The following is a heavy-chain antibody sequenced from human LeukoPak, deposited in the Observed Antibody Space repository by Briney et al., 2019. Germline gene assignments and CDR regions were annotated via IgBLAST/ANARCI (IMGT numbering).Heavy chain of an antibody. CDR2: ITSSSTYI. V-gene: IGHV3-21*01. J-gene: IGHJ6*03. CDR1: GFTVNNYN. CDR3: ARDPYSGNYGNYYYYYMDV. D-gene: IGHD1-26*01. Sequence: GGSLRLSCAASGFTVNNYNMNWVGQAPGQALEWVSSITSSSTYIFYADSVKGRFTISRDNAKNSLYLQMNSLGPEDTALYYCARDPYSGNYGNYYYYYMDVWGKGTTVTISS.